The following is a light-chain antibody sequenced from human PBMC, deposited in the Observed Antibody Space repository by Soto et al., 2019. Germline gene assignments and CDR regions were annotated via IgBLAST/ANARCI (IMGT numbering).Light chain of an antibody. CDR1: PSVSSSY. CDR2: GAS. CDR3: RQYNNWPPTT. Sequence: IVLTRSPAARAVPPGEAATTFCRARPSVSSSYLACCQQKPGQAPRLLIYGASTRATGVPDGFSGSGSATDVSLTISRLEPADVAASYCRQYNNWPPTTFGQGTRLEI. V-gene: IGKV3-20*01. J-gene: IGKJ5*01.